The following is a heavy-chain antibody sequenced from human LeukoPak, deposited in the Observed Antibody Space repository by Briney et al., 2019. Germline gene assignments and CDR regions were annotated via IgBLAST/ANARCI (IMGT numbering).Heavy chain of an antibody. D-gene: IGHD4-11*01. CDR3: ARTDMTTTAFDY. V-gene: IGHV4-39*02. Sequence: SDTLSLTCTVSGGSISRSSYSWGWIRQPPEKGLEWIGNIYSSGGTYYNPSLKSRLIISLDTSKNHFSLNLSSVTAADTAVYYCARTDMTTTAFDYWGQGTLVTVSS. CDR1: GGSISRSSYS. J-gene: IGHJ4*02. CDR2: IYSSGGT.